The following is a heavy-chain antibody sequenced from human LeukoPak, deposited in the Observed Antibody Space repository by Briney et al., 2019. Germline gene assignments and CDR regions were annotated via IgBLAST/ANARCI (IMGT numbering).Heavy chain of an antibody. Sequence: PGGSLRLSCAASGFTFSDYEMHWFRQAPGKGLEWVSYINSRGSTIYYADSVKGRFTISRDNAKNSLYLQMNSLRAEDTAVYYCARPGPGMDVWGQGTTVTVSS. D-gene: IGHD3-10*01. V-gene: IGHV3-48*03. CDR1: GFTFSDYE. J-gene: IGHJ6*02. CDR3: ARPGPGMDV. CDR2: INSRGSTI.